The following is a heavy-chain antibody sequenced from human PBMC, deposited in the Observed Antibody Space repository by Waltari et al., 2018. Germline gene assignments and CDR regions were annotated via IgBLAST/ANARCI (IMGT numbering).Heavy chain of an antibody. CDR3: AREWGDSNWDEGKYFGF. V-gene: IGHV1-69*18. CDR1: GGTFRYCG. D-gene: IGHD1-1*01. CDR2: PRPIFGTG. Sequence: QVQLVQSGAEVRKQGPSVKVSCRVSGGTFRYCGISWVRQAPGQVLEWMGRPRPIFGTGNDAEKFQGRVTITADESTETVFMELSGMRSDDTAVYYCAREWGDSNWDEGKYFGFWGQGTLVTVSS. J-gene: IGHJ4*02.